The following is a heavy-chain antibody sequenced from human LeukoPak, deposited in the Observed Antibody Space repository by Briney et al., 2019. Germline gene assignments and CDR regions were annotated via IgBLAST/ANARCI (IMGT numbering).Heavy chain of an antibody. CDR3: AREGGSGYGDYVSWYFDL. CDR2: INHSGST. D-gene: IGHD4-17*01. V-gene: IGHV4-34*01. J-gene: IGHJ2*01. Sequence: KTSETLSLTCAVYGGSFSGYYWSWIRQPPGKGLEWIGEINHSGSTNYNPSLKSRVTISVDTSKNQFSLKLSSVTATDTAVYYCAREGGSGYGDYVSWYFDLWGRGTLVTVSS. CDR1: GGSFSGYY.